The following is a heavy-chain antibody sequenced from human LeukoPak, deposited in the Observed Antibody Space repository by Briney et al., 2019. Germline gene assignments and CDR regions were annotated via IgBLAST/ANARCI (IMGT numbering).Heavy chain of an antibody. V-gene: IGHV1-18*01. CDR2: MNPNSGNT. J-gene: IGHJ6*02. CDR3: ARDHQPADQGFGVVIMDYYYGMDV. Sequence: GASVKVSCKASGYTFTSYDINWVRQATGQGLEWMGWMNPNSGNTNYAQKLQGRVTMTTDTSTSTAYMELRSLRSDDTAVYYCARDHQPADQGFGVVIMDYYYGMDVWGQGTTVTVSS. D-gene: IGHD3-3*01. CDR1: GYTFTSYD.